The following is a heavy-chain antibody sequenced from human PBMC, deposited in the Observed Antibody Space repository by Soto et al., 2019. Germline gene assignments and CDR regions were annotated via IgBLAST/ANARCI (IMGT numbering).Heavy chain of an antibody. CDR1: GFSFSSFA. J-gene: IGHJ6*02. V-gene: IGHV3-23*01. CDR2: ISGSADST. CDR3: AKTRGVMIYAISVYGMDV. Sequence: PWGSLRLSCAASGFSFSSFAMNWVRQAPGKGLEWVSIISGSADSTFYADSVKGRFTISRDNSKSTLYLQINSLRAEDTAVYYCAKTRGVMIYAISVYGMDVWGQGTTVTVSS. D-gene: IGHD2-8*01.